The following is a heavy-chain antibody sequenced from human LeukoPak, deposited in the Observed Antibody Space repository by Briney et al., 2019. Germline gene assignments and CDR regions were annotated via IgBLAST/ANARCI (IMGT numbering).Heavy chain of an antibody. CDR2: ISGSGGST. CDR3: AKALELDYYDSSGWRYGMDV. D-gene: IGHD3-22*01. J-gene: IGHJ6*02. V-gene: IGHV3-23*01. Sequence: PGGSLRLSCAASGFTFSSYAMSWVRQAPGKGLEWVSAISGSGGSTYYADSVKGRFTISRDNSKNTLYLQMNSLRAEDTAVYYCAKALELDYYDSSGWRYGMDVWGQGTTVTVSS. CDR1: GFTFSSYA.